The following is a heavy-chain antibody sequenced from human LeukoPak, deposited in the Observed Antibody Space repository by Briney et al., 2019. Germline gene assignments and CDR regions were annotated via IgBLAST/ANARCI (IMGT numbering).Heavy chain of an antibody. CDR2: IYYSGIT. V-gene: IGHV4-39*01. Sequence: SETLSLTCTVSGDSISSSSYYWGWIRQPPGEGLEWIGTIYYSGITYYNPSLKSRVTISVDTSKNQFSLKLSSVTAADTAVYYCARWGRSSGKFDYRGQGTLVTVSS. D-gene: IGHD6-19*01. CDR1: GDSISSSSYY. J-gene: IGHJ4*02. CDR3: ARWGRSSGKFDY.